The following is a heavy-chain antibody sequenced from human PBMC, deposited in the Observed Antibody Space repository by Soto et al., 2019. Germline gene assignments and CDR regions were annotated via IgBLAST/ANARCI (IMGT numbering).Heavy chain of an antibody. CDR2: IYNDGTYS. CDR1: GFIFKMYW. D-gene: IGHD3-10*01. Sequence: EVQLVESGGGLVPPGGSVRLSCAASGFIFKMYWMHWVRQSPGKGLVWISRIYNDGTYSDYADSVRGRFTISRDNVNDTRYLQMINMRAEDSGLYYCTRGPRPISTGTGAYWGQGTQVTVSS. V-gene: IGHV3-74*01. CDR3: TRGPRPISTGTGAY. J-gene: IGHJ4*02.